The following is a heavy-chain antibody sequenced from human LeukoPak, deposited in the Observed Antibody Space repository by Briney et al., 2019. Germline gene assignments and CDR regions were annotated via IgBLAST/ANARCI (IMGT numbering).Heavy chain of an antibody. Sequence: ASVKVSCKASGYTFTSYNINWVRQAPGQGLEWMAWMHPNNGDTGYAQKYQDRVTVTSNTSISTAYMELRSLTSEDTAVYYCARELIVLEPAARRYNYYMDVWGIGTTVSVSS. CDR2: MHPNNGDT. V-gene: IGHV1-8*03. J-gene: IGHJ6*03. CDR3: ARELIVLEPAARRYNYYMDV. CDR1: GYTFTSYN. D-gene: IGHD2-2*01.